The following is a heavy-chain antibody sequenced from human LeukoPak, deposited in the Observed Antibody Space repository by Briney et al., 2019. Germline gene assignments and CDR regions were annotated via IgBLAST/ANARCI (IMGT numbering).Heavy chain of an antibody. CDR1: GYTFTGNY. J-gene: IGHJ4*02. CDR2: LNPNGGTT. D-gene: IGHD2-21*02. V-gene: IGHV1-2*02. Sequence: ASVKVSCKASGYTFTGNYIHWVRQAPGQGLEWMGWLNPNGGTTNFAQKFQGRVTVTRDTSISTAYMELTRLRSDDTAVYCCARSVVTTTPTFDYWGQGTLVTVSS. CDR3: ARSVVTTTPTFDY.